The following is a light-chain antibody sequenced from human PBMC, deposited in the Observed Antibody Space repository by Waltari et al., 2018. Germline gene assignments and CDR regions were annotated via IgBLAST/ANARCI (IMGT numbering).Light chain of an antibody. V-gene: IGLV1-44*01. CDR1: SSNIGSNT. Sequence: QSVLTQPPSACGTPGQRVTISSSGSSSNIGSNTVNWYQQLPGTAPKLLIYSNNQRPSGVPDRFSGSKSGTSASLAISGLQSEDEADYYCAAWDDSLNGWVFGGGTKLTVL. J-gene: IGLJ3*02. CDR3: AAWDDSLNGWV. CDR2: SNN.